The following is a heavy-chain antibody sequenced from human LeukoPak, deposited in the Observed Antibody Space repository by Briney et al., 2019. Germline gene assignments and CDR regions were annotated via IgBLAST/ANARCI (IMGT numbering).Heavy chain of an antibody. Sequence: PGGSLRLSCAASGFTFSNYAMHWVRQAPGRGLEWVAVISYDGSNKYYADSVKGRFTISRDDSKNTLYLQMNSLRDEDTAVYYCAKDKIFRYLDYWGQGALVTVTS. CDR1: GFTFSNYA. CDR3: AKDKIFRYLDY. V-gene: IGHV3-30-3*01. D-gene: IGHD2/OR15-2a*01. J-gene: IGHJ4*02. CDR2: ISYDGSNK.